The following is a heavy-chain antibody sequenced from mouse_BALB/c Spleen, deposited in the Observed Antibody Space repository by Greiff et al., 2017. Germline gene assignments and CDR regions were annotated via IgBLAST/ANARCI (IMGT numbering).Heavy chain of an antibody. CDR3: ARDYGSSYGYFDV. J-gene: IGHJ1*01. CDR1: GYSITSDYA. Sequence: DVKLQESGPGLVKPSQSLSLTCTVSGYSITSDYAWYWIRQFPGNKLEWMGYISYSGSTSYNPSLKSRISITRDTSKNQFFLQLNSVTTEDTATYYCARDYGSSYGYFDVWGAGTTVTVSS. D-gene: IGHD1-1*01. V-gene: IGHV3-2*02. CDR2: ISYSGST.